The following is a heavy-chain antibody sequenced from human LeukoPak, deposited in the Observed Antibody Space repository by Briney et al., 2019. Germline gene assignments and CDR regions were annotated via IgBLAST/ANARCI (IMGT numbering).Heavy chain of an antibody. D-gene: IGHD1-14*01. CDR2: FAYDGSRA. V-gene: IGHV3-33*01. CDR1: GFTFGGYG. J-gene: IGHJ4*02. CDR3: TRYNNDRFDF. Sequence: AGGSLRLSCAGSGFTFGGYGMHWFRQTPGKGLEWVAVFAYDGSRAFYADSVKGRFTISRDNSKNTMSVQMDDLRAEDTAVYYCTRYNNDRFDFWGQGTLVTVSS.